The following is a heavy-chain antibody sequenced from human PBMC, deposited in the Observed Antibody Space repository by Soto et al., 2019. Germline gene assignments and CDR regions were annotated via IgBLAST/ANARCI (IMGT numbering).Heavy chain of an antibody. CDR3: ARVSLTVYNYYYYMDV. CDR2: IYYSGST. J-gene: IGHJ6*03. D-gene: IGHD4-17*01. Sequence: SETLSLTCTVSGGSISSYYWSWIRQPPGKGLEWIGYIYYSGSTNYNPSLKSRVTISVDTSKNQFSLKLSSVTAADTAVYYCARVSLTVYNYYYYMDVWGKGTTVTVSS. CDR1: GGSISSYY. V-gene: IGHV4-59*08.